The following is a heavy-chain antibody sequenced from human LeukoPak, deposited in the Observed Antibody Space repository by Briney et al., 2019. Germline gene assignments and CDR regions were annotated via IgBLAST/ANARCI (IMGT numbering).Heavy chain of an antibody. Sequence: GGSLRLSCAASGFTFSSNALSWVRQAPGKGLEWVSVISGSGGSTYYADSVKGRFTISRDNAKNSLYLQMNSLRDEDTAVYYCASRRESFDYWGQGTLVTVSS. CDR2: ISGSGGST. CDR3: ASRRESFDY. J-gene: IGHJ4*02. V-gene: IGHV3-23*01. CDR1: GFTFSSNA.